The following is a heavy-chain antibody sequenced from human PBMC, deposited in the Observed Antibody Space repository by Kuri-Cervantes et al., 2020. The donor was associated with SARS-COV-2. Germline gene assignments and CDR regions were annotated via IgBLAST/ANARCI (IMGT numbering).Heavy chain of an antibody. V-gene: IGHV3-30-3*01. CDR3: ARDLTPERYCSSTSCYTDYDFWSNYLVDY. Sequence: LSLTCAASGFTFSSYAMHWVRQAPGKGLEWVAIISYDGNNDYYADSVKGRFTISRDNSKNTLYLQMNSLRAEDTAVYYCARDLTPERYCSSTSCYTDYDFWSNYLVDYWGQGTLVTVSS. J-gene: IGHJ4*02. CDR1: GFTFSSYA. CDR2: ISYDGNND. D-gene: IGHD2-2*02.